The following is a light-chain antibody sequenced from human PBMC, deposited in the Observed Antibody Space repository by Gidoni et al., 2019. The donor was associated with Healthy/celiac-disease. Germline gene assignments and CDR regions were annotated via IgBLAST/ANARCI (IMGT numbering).Light chain of an antibody. CDR2: GAS. J-gene: IGKJ1*01. V-gene: IGKV3-15*01. CDR1: QSVSSN. CDR3: QQYNNWART. Sequence: EIVMTHSPATLSVSPGERATLSCRASQSVSSNLAWYQQKPGQAPRLLIYGASTRATGIPARFKGSGSGTEFTLTISSLQSEDFAVYYCQQYNNWARTCGQGTKVEIK.